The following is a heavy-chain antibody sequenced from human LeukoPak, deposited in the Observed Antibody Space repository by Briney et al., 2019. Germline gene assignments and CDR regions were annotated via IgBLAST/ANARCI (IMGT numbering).Heavy chain of an antibody. Sequence: KPSETLSLTCTVSGDSISSSSYYWGWIRQPPGKELEWIGSIYYSGSTYYNPSLNSRVTISVDTSKNQFSLKLSSVTAADTAVYYCARDYLGGSPDAFDIWGQGTMVTVSS. J-gene: IGHJ3*02. D-gene: IGHD2-15*01. CDR2: IYYSGST. CDR3: ARDYLGGSPDAFDI. V-gene: IGHV4-39*07. CDR1: GDSISSSSYY.